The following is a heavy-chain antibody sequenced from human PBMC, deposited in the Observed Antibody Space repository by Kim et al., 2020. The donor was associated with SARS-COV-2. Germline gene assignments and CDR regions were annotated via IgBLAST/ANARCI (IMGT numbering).Heavy chain of an antibody. CDR3: ARNMWADVVTAVDV. Sequence: GGSLRLSCAVSGFTFADYAMHWVRQAPGKGLEWVSGISRNSGSIGYADSVKGRFTISRDNAKSSLYLQMNSLRGEDTALYYCARNMWADVVTAVDVWGKGTTVIVSS. D-gene: IGHD2-21*02. J-gene: IGHJ6*04. V-gene: IGHV3-9*01. CDR2: ISRNSGSI. CDR1: GFTFADYA.